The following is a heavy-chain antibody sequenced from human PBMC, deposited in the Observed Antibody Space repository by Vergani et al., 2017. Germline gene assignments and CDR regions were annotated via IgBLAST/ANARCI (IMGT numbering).Heavy chain of an antibody. CDR1: GFTFSSYS. J-gene: IGHJ4*02. V-gene: IGHV3-21*01. Sequence: EVQLVESGGGLVKPGGSLRLSCAASGFTFSSYSMNWVRQAPGKGLEWVSSISSSSSYIYYADSVKGRFTISRDNAKNSLYLQMNSLRAEDTAVYYCAKEGPRVVVAATPVYWGQGTLVTVSS. D-gene: IGHD2-15*01. CDR2: ISSSSSYI. CDR3: AKEGPRVVVAATPVY.